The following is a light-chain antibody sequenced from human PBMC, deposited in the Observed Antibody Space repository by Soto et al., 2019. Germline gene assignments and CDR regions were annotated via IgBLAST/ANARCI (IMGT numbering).Light chain of an antibody. CDR2: DVS. Sequence: QSALTQPASVSGSTGQSITISCTGTSSDVGGYNYVSWYQQHPGKAPKLMIYDVSNRPSGVSNRFSGSKSGNTASLTISGLQAEDEGDYYCSSYTSSSTPVVFGGGTKLTVL. V-gene: IGLV2-14*01. J-gene: IGLJ2*01. CDR1: SSDVGGYNY. CDR3: SSYTSSSTPVV.